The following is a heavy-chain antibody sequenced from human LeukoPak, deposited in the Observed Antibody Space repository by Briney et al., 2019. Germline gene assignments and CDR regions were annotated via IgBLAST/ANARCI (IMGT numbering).Heavy chain of an antibody. J-gene: IGHJ5*02. CDR3: ARHNYYHFWSTLNWFDP. CDR2: VYHSGST. D-gene: IGHD3-3*01. V-gene: IGHV4-38-2*02. Sequence: PSETLSLTCTIFGSSISDNYYWGWIRRPPGKGLEWIGSVYHSGSTYYNPPLKSQVTLSVDTSNNHFSLKLRSVTAADTAVYYCARHNYYHFWSTLNWFDPWGQGTLVTVSS. CDR1: GSSISDNYY.